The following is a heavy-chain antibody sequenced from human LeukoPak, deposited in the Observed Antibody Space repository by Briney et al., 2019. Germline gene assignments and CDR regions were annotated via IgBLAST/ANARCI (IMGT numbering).Heavy chain of an antibody. V-gene: IGHV4-34*01. Sequence: SETLSLTCAVYGGSFSGYYWSWIRQPPRKGLEGIGEINHSGSTNYNPSLKSRVTISVDTSKNQFSLKLSSVTAADSAVYYCARFEYGSGWYDRTYFDFWGQGTLVTVSS. CDR1: GGSFSGYY. CDR2: INHSGST. CDR3: ARFEYGSGWYDRTYFDF. J-gene: IGHJ4*02. D-gene: IGHD6-19*01.